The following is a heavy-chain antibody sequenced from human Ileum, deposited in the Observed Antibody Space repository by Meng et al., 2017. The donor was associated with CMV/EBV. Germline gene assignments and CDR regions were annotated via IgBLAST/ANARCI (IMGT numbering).Heavy chain of an antibody. V-gene: IGHV4-59*01. CDR1: DVSISGFF. CDR3: ARERRDFNYALDV. D-gene: IGHD5-24*01. Sequence: SETLSLTCTVSDVSISGFFWNWIRQPPGKGLEWIGYVYYSGPTNYNPSLKSRVTISLDTSKTQFSLKLSSVTTADTAIYYCARERRDFNYALDVWGQGTTVTVSS. J-gene: IGHJ6*02. CDR2: VYYSGPT.